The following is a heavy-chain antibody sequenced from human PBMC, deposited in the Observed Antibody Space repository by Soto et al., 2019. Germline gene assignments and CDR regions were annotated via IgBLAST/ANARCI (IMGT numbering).Heavy chain of an antibody. CDR1: GFSFSSFA. J-gene: IGHJ6*04. V-gene: IGHV3-23*01. CDR3: ATGLELEV. D-gene: IGHD3-3*01. Sequence: EVLLLESGGGLVQPGGSLRLSCEASGFSFSSFAMNWVRQAPGKGLEWVSAIGDSGASTYYADSVKGRFTISRDNSRNTLYLQLNSLRAADKAVYYCATGLELEVWCSGTTVTVSP. CDR2: IGDSGAST.